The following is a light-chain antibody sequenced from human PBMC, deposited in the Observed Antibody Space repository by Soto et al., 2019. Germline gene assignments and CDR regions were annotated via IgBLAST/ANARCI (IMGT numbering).Light chain of an antibody. CDR1: TSVGTY. CDR3: QQRGTWPLT. J-gene: IGKJ4*01. CDR2: DAS. Sequence: EIVLTQSPATLSLSPGERATLSCRTSTSVGTYLGWYQQKPGQAPRLLIYDASNRATGIPARFSGSGYGTDFTLTISRLEPEDFAVYYCQQRGTWPLTFGGGTKVETK. V-gene: IGKV3-11*01.